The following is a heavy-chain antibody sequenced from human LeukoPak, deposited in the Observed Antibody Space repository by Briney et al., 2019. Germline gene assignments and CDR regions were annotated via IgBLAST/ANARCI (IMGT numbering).Heavy chain of an antibody. J-gene: IGHJ6*04. CDR3: AKVEQGALYYGMDV. D-gene: IGHD1/OR15-1a*01. V-gene: IGHV3-23*01. Sequence: GGSLRLSCAASGFTFSSDAMSWGRQAPGKGLEWVSTISGSGGSTYYADSVKGRFTISRDNSKNTLYLQMNSLRAEDTAVYYCAKVEQGALYYGMDVWGKGTTVTVSS. CDR1: GFTFSSDA. CDR2: ISGSGGST.